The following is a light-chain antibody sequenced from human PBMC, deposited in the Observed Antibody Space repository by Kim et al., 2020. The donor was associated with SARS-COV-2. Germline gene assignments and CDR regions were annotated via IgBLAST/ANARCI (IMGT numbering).Light chain of an antibody. CDR1: SIGSKV. CDR3: QVWDSSRDRV. CDR2: SAS. J-gene: IGLJ2*01. Sequence: APVTTAWITGGGNSIGSKVVHLYQQKPGQSPVLVIYSASHRPSGIPERFSGSHSGNTATLPIRRVEPRHKADYYCQVWDSSRDRVFGGGTRLTIL. V-gene: IGLV3-21*04.